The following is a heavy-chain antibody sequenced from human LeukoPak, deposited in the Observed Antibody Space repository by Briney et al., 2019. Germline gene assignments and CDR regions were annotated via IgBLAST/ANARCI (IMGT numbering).Heavy chain of an antibody. CDR2: IWYDGSNK. CDR3: ARDGTNYDILTGPTLGMDV. J-gene: IGHJ6*02. Sequence: GGSLRLSCAASGFTFSSYGMHWVRQAPGKGLEWVAVIWYDGSNKYYVDSVEGRFTISRDNSKNTLYLQMNSLRAEDTAVYYCARDGTNYDILTGPTLGMDVWGQGTTVTVSS. V-gene: IGHV3-33*01. D-gene: IGHD3-9*01. CDR1: GFTFSSYG.